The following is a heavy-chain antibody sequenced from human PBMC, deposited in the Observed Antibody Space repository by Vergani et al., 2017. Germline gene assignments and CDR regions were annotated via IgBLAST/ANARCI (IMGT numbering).Heavy chain of an antibody. CDR3: AKDAPRSGWIPEYFQH. CDR1: GFTFSAYW. D-gene: IGHD6-19*01. CDR2: IKQDGSEK. V-gene: IGHV3-7*03. J-gene: IGHJ1*01. Sequence: EVLLVESGGGLVQPGGSLRLSCAASGFTFSAYWMNWVRQAPGKGLEWVANIKQDGSEKYYVDSVKGRFTISRDNANNLVYLQMSSVRAEDTAVYYCAKDAPRSGWIPEYFQHWGQGTLVTVSS.